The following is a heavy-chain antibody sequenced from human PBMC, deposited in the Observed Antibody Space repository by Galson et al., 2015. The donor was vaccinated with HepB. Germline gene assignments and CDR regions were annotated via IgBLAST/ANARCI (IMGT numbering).Heavy chain of an antibody. V-gene: IGHV4-59*01. D-gene: IGHD3-3*01. CDR3: ARGPGGFLEWLPRYYYYYYMDV. CDR1: GGSISSYY. Sequence: SETLSLTCTVSGGSISSYYWSWIRQPPGKGLEWIGYIYYSGSTNYNPSLKSRVTISVDTSKNQFSLKLSSVTAADTAVYYCARGPGGFLEWLPRYYYYYYMDVWGKGTTVTVSS. CDR2: IYYSGST. J-gene: IGHJ6*03.